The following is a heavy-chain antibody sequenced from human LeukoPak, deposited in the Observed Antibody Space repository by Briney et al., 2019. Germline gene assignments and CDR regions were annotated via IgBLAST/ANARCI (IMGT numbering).Heavy chain of an antibody. V-gene: IGHV1-46*01. CDR1: GYTFTSYY. CDR2: INPSGGST. CDR3: ARDRRDGGPTFPRIYYFDY. Sequence: ASVKVSCKASGYTFTSYYMHWVRQAPGQGLEWMGIINPSGGSTSYAQKFQGRVTMTRDTSTSTVYMELSSLRSEDTAVYYCARDRRDGGPTFPRIYYFDYWGQGTLVTVSS. J-gene: IGHJ4*02. D-gene: IGHD4-23*01.